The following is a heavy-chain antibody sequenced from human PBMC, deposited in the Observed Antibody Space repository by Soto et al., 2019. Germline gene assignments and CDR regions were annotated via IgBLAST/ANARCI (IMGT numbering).Heavy chain of an antibody. CDR2: INAGNGNT. V-gene: IGHV1-3*01. Sequence: QVQLVQSGTEVKKPGASVKVSCKASGNTLTRYGMHWVRQAPGQRLEWMGRINAGNGNTKYSEKFQGRVTITRDTPASTVYMELSSLRSEDSAIYYCARPLFPDHVAVAGFGLDVWGQGTTVTVSS. CDR3: ARPLFPDHVAVAGFGLDV. D-gene: IGHD6-19*01. J-gene: IGHJ6*02. CDR1: GNTLTRYG.